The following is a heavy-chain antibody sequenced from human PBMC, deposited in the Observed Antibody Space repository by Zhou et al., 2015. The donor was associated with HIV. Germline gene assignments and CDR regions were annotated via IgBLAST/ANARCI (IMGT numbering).Heavy chain of an antibody. Sequence: QVHLVESGGGLVKPGGSLRLSCVASAFNFNDYHMTWVRQAPGKGLEWISYISNSGTTIYYADSVKVRFTVSRDNAKKSLYLQMNSLRVEDTAVYYCARESALYYYDGLDVWGQGTTVTVSS. CDR1: AFNFNDYH. J-gene: IGHJ6*02. V-gene: IGHV3-11*01. CDR2: ISNSGTTI. CDR3: ARESALYYYDGLDV.